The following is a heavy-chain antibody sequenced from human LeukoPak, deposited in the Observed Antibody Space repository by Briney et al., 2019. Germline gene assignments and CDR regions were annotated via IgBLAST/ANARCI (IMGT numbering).Heavy chain of an antibody. CDR1: GGSISSYY. CDR3: ARVIRGSYHHSRWFDA. CDR2: IYYSGST. D-gene: IGHD3-16*01. Sequence: SETLSLTCTVSGGSISSYYWSWIRQPPGKGLGWIGFIYYSGSTNYTPSLKSRVTISADTSKNQFSLKLSSVTAADTAVFYCARVIRGSYHHSRWFDAWGQGTLVTVSS. J-gene: IGHJ5*02. V-gene: IGHV4-59*01.